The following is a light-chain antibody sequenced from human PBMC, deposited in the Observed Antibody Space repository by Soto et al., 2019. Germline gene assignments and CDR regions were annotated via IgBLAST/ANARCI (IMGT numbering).Light chain of an antibody. Sequence: DIQMTQSPSSLSASVGDRVTIACRASQSISSYLSWYQQKPGKAPKLLINVASTLQSGVPSRFSGSGSGTDFTLAISSLQPEDFATYYCQQSSSTPQTFGGGTRVEIK. J-gene: IGKJ4*01. CDR1: QSISSY. CDR2: VAS. V-gene: IGKV1-39*01. CDR3: QQSSSTPQT.